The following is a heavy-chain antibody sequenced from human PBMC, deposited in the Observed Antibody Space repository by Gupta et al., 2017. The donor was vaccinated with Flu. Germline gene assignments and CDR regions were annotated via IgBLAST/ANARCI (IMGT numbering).Heavy chain of an antibody. CDR2: INPDGSST. V-gene: IGHV3-74*03. Sequence: EMQLVESGGGLVQPGGSLRLSCAASGFTFSRSYLQWVRQAPGKGLVWVSRINPDGSSTTYAESVKGRFTISRDNAKNTLYLQMNSLGDDDTAVYYCATGTSGCWGQGTLVTVSS. D-gene: IGHD3-10*01. CDR1: GFTFSRSY. CDR3: ATGTSGC. J-gene: IGHJ4*02.